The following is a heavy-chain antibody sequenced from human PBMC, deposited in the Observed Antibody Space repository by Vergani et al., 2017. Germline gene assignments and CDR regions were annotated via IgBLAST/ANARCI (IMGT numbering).Heavy chain of an antibody. CDR3: ARDRDSSGWYVFFSSPDY. Sequence: VQLVESGGGLVQPGRSLRLSCAASGFTFSNYYMSWIRQAPGKGLEWVSYISSSGSTIYYADSVKGRFTISRDNAKNSLYLQMNSLRAEDTAVYYCARDRDSSGWYVFFSSPDYWGQGTLVTVSS. V-gene: IGHV3-11*01. D-gene: IGHD6-19*01. J-gene: IGHJ4*02. CDR2: ISSSGSTI. CDR1: GFTFSNYY.